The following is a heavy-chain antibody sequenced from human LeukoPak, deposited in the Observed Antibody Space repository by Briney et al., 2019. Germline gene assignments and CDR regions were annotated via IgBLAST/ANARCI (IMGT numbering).Heavy chain of an antibody. D-gene: IGHD4-23*01. V-gene: IGHV4-39*07. Sequence: KPSETLSLTCTVSGASISSSGYYWGWIRQPPGKGLEWIGSIYYSGSTYYYPSLKSRVTISVDTSKNQFSLKLSSVAAADTAVYYCARDRDYGGNYYDAFDIWGQGTMVIVSS. CDR2: IYYSGST. CDR3: ARDRDYGGNYYDAFDI. J-gene: IGHJ3*02. CDR1: GASISSSGYY.